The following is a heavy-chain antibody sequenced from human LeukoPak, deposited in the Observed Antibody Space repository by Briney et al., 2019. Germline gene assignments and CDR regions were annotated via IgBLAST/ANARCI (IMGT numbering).Heavy chain of an antibody. CDR3: AKGGVPYYDFWSGYAPDY. J-gene: IGHJ4*02. V-gene: IGHV3-23*01. CDR1: GFTFCSFA. CDR2: LNGSGGST. Sequence: GGSLRLSSAASGFTFCSFAMSWVPKAPGKGLEWVSDLNGSGGSTYYADSAKGRFTISRDNSKNTLYLQMNSLRAEDTAVYYCAKGGVPYYDFWSGYAPDYWGQGTLVTVSS. D-gene: IGHD3-3*01.